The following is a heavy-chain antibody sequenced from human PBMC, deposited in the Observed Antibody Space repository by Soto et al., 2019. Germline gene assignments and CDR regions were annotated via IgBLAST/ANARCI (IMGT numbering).Heavy chain of an antibody. CDR3: ATLHDYNLGSYRPPTSAFDY. Sequence: GGSMRVSCAATGLTFSTYLMTWIRAATGRGLERVSGIRGSDNTYYADSVRGRFTISRDDSKNTLYLQLTNVRAEGTAVYYCATLHDYNLGSYRPPTSAFDYWGQGTRFTISS. J-gene: IGHJ4*02. D-gene: IGHD3-16*02. CDR1: GLTFSTYL. V-gene: IGHV3-23*01. CDR2: IRGSDNT.